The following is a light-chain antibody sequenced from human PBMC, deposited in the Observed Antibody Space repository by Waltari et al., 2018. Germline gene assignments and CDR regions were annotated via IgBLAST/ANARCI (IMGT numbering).Light chain of an antibody. CDR2: NAS. Sequence: EIVLTQSPGTLSLSPGERATLSCRASQSVSRSLAWYQQKPGQAPRRLIYNASTRATGIPDRFSGSGSGTDFSLTISRLDPEDFAVYYCQHYVNLPATFGQGTKVEI. J-gene: IGKJ1*01. V-gene: IGKV3-20*01. CDR1: QSVSRS. CDR3: QHYVNLPAT.